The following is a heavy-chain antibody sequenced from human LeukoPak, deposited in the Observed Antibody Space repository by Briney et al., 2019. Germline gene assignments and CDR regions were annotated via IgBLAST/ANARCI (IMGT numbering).Heavy chain of an antibody. CDR2: IWYDGSNK. J-gene: IGHJ4*02. V-gene: IGHV3-30*19. CDR3: ARVRGYGSGSYPDY. CDR1: GFTFSSYG. Sequence: GSLRLSCAASGFTFSSYGMHWVRQAPGKGLEWVAVIWYDGSNKYYADSVKGRFTISRDNSKNTLYLQMNSLRAEDTAVYYCARVRGYGSGSYPDYWGQGTLVTVSS. D-gene: IGHD3-10*01.